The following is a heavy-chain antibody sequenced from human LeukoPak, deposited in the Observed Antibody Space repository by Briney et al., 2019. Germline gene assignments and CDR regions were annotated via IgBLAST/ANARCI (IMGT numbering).Heavy chain of an antibody. D-gene: IGHD3-22*01. CDR1: GYTFTSYA. V-gene: IGHV7-4-1*02. J-gene: IGHJ3*02. Sequence: GASVKVSCKASGYTFTSYAMNWVRQAPGQGLEWMGWINTNTGNPTYAQGFTGRFVFSLDTSVSTAYLQISSLKAEDTAVYYCARDHYYYDSSGYYAFDIWGQGTMVTVSS. CDR2: INTNTGNP. CDR3: ARDHYYYDSSGYYAFDI.